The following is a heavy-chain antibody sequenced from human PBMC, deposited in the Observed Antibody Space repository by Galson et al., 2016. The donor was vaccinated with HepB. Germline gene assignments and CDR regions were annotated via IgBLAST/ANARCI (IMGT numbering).Heavy chain of an antibody. CDR1: GDTFTNYD. CDR3: ARGRWGYCTTTSCYKGVDV. CDR2: MNPNNGNT. J-gene: IGHJ6*02. V-gene: IGHV1-8*01. Sequence: SVKVSCKASGDTFTNYDINWVRQATGQGLEWMAWMNPNNGNTAYAQNFQGRLTLTRNTSITAAYMELSSLRSEDTAVYYCARGRWGYCTTTSCYKGVDVWGQGTMVTVSS. D-gene: IGHD2-2*02.